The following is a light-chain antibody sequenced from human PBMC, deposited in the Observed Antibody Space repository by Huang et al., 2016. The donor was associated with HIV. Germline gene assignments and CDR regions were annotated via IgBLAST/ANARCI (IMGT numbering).Light chain of an antibody. V-gene: IGKV3-20*01. CDR2: RAS. J-gene: IGKJ2*03. CDR1: QSVNNNY. Sequence: EILLTQSPDTLSLSPGERATLSCRASQSVNNNYLAWSQQKPGQAPRLLIYRASTSATGIPDRFSGSGSGTDFTLTISRLEPDDFAVYYCQQFGSSPPYSFGQGTKLEIK. CDR3: QQFGSSPPYS.